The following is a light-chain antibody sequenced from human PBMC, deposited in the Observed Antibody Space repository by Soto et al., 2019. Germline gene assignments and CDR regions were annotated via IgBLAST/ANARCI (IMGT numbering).Light chain of an antibody. CDR2: DAF. CDR3: QHRRNWPWT. CDR1: QSVSSY. Sequence: EIVLTQSPATLSLSPGERATLSCRASQSVSSYLAWYQQKPGQAPRLLIYDAFNRATGIPARFSGSGPGTDFTLTISSLEPEDFVVYYCQHRRNWPWTFGQGTKVEIK. V-gene: IGKV3-11*01. J-gene: IGKJ1*01.